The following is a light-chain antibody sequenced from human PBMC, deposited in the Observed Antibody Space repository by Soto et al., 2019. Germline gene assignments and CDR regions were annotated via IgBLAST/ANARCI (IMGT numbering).Light chain of an antibody. J-gene: IGLJ3*02. Sequence: QSALTQPPSASGSPGQSVTISCTGTRSDVGGYNYVSWYQQHPGKAPKVMVSEVSKRPSGVPDRFSGSKSGNTASLTVSGLQAEDEADYYCSSYAGSNNWVFGGRTKVTVL. CDR3: SSYAGSNNWV. CDR2: EVS. V-gene: IGLV2-8*01. CDR1: RSDVGGYNY.